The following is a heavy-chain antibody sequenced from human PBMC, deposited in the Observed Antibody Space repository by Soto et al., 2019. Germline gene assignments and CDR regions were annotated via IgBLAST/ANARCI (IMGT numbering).Heavy chain of an antibody. V-gene: IGHV3-23*01. CDR2: VSGRGGST. CDR3: ARDKGSGALM. Sequence: EVQLLESGGGVVQPGWSLSLSCSASGRTFTTYGMTWVRQAPGEGLEWGSTVSGRGGSTFYADSVKGRCTTSRDPANTPVYLQMTSLRGEDTAVYYCARDKGSGALMWAQGTMVIVSS. CDR1: GRTFTTYG. D-gene: IGHD2-8*01. J-gene: IGHJ3*01.